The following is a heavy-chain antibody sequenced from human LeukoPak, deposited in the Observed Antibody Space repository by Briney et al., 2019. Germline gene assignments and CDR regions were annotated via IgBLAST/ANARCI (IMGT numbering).Heavy chain of an antibody. V-gene: IGHV3-23*01. CDR2: ISGSGGST. D-gene: IGHD6-13*01. CDR1: GFTFSSYA. Sequence: HPGGSLRLSCAASGFTFSSYAMSWVRQAPGKGLEWVSAISGSGGSTYYADSVKGRFTISRDNSKNTLYLQMNSLRAEGTAVYYCAKASSKYSSSWPADYWGQGTLVTVSS. J-gene: IGHJ4*02. CDR3: AKASSKYSSSWPADY.